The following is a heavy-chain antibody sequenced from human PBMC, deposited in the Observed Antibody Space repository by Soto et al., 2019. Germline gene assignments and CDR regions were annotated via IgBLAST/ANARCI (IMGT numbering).Heavy chain of an antibody. D-gene: IGHD3-3*01. CDR3: ARRRIFGAVPRKTWFDP. Sequence: ASVKVSCKASGYTFTSYDINWVREATGRGLEWMGWMNPNSGNTGYAQKFQGRATMTRNTSRSTAYMELSSLESEDTAVYYCARRRIFGAVPRKTWFDPWGQGTLVTVSS. CDR2: MNPNSGNT. J-gene: IGHJ5*02. V-gene: IGHV1-8*01. CDR1: GYTFTSYD.